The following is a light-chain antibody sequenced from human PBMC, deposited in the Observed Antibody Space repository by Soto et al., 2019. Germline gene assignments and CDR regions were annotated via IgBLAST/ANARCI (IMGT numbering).Light chain of an antibody. CDR3: QQYDTSPGT. CDR1: QSVSSN. CDR2: GAS. J-gene: IGKJ1*01. V-gene: IGKV3D-15*02. Sequence: EIGMMQSQATLSVSGGERAIVSCRASQSVSSNLAWYQQKPGQAPRLLVYGASNRATGIPDRFRGSGSGTDFTLTISTLEPEDFSVFYCQQYDTSPGTFRQGTKVDIK.